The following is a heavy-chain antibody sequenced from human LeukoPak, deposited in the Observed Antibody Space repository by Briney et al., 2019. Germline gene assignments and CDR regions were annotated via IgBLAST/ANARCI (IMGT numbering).Heavy chain of an antibody. V-gene: IGHV3-74*01. CDR2: INSDGRST. D-gene: IGHD3-22*01. Sequence: GGSLRLSCAASGFTFSSYWMQWVRQAPGKGLVWVSRINSDGRSTSYADSVKGRFTNSRDNAKNTLYLQMSSLRAEDTAVYYCARGYYYESSASDYWGQGTLVTVSS. CDR3: ARGYYYESSASDY. J-gene: IGHJ4*02. CDR1: GFTFSSYW.